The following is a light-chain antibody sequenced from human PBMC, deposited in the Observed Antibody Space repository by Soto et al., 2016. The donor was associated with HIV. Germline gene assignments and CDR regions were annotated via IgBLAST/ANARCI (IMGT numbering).Light chain of an antibody. V-gene: IGLV3-21*02. CDR2: DDS. CDR3: QVRHSRKDPVI. J-gene: IGLJ2*01. CDR1: NIETES. Sequence: SYVLTQPPSVSVAPGETATITCGGANIETESVHWYQQKAGLAPVLVLYDDSARPSGIPERFSGSNSGNMASLTITRVEAGDEADCYCQVRHSRKDPVIFGGGTTLTVL.